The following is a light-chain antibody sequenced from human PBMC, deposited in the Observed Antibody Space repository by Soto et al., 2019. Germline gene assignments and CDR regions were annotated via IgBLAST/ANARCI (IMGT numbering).Light chain of an antibody. CDR2: GAT. CDR1: QSVGSNY. V-gene: IGKV3-20*01. Sequence: EIVLPQSPGTLSLPPGERATLSCRASQSVGSNYSAWHHQTPGPPTRLLNYGATSRATGLPDRCSGSGSGTDIPPTISRLEHEDVSVYYRQQYNNWPAFGQGTKVDIK. J-gene: IGKJ1*01. CDR3: QQYNNWPA.